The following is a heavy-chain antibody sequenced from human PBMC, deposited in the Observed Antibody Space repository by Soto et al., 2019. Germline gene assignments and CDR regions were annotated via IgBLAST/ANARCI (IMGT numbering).Heavy chain of an antibody. CDR3: AKEKDYDFVWGSDRYTSHY. V-gene: IGHV3-23*01. D-gene: IGHD3-16*02. Sequence: GGSLRLSCTASGFTFRTYAMTWFRQAPGKGLEWVSAISGSGSTFYANSVKGRFTISRDNSRNTVSLQMHSLRAEDSAIYYCAKEKDYDFVWGSDRYTSHYWGRGTLVTV. CDR2: ISGSGST. J-gene: IGHJ4*02. CDR1: GFTFRTYA.